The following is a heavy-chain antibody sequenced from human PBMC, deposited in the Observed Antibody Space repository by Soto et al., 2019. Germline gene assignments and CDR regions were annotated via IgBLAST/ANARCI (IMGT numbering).Heavy chain of an antibody. CDR1: GYTFTSYY. J-gene: IGHJ3*01. D-gene: IGHD2-15*01. Sequence: QVQLVQSGAEVKKPGASVKVSCKTSGYTFTSYYMHWMRQAPGQGLEWMGIINPGGGSTTYAQKFQGRVTMTRDTSTSTIYMELSSLRSEDTAGYYFATYCSGGSCPPGPWNWGQRTMVTVSS. CDR3: ATYCSGGSCPPGPWN. V-gene: IGHV1-46*03. CDR2: INPGGGST.